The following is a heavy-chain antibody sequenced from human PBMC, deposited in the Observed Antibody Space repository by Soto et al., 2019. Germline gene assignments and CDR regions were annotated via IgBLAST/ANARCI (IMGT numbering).Heavy chain of an antibody. CDR1: GYSFTSYW. J-gene: IGHJ6*02. Sequence: GESLKISCKGSGYSFTSYWIGWVRQMPGKGLEWMGIIYPGDSDTRYSPSFQGQVTISADKSISTAYLQWSSLKASDTAMYYCATSDQNYYYGMDVWGQGTTVTVSS. CDR2: IYPGDSDT. CDR3: ATSDQNYYYGMDV. V-gene: IGHV5-51*01.